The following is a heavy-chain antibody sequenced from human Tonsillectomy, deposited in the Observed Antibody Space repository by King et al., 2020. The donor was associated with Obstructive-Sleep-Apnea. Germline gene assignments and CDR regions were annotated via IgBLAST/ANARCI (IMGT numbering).Heavy chain of an antibody. CDR3: ARTTYYYESSGYSYYFDY. CDR2: TNYSGST. Sequence: QLQESGPGLVKPSQTLSLTCTVSGGSISSGDYYWSWIRQPPGKGLEWIGYTNYSGSTYYNPSLNSRVTISVDTSKNQFSLKLSSVTAADTAVYYCARTTYYYESSGYSYYFDYWGQGTLVTVSP. CDR1: GGSISSGDYY. V-gene: IGHV4-30-4*01. D-gene: IGHD3-22*01. J-gene: IGHJ4*02.